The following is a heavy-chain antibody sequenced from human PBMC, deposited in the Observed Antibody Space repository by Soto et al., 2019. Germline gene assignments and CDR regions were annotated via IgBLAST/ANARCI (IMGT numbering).Heavy chain of an antibody. CDR1: GGSFSGYY. Sequence: LSLTCAVYGGSFSGYYWSWIRQPPGKGREWIGEINHSGSTNYNPSLKSRVTISVDMSKNQFSLKLSSVTAADTAVYYCGRGGRQQLIPTLIIYKIDYWGQGTLVTVSS. CDR3: GRGGRQQLIPTLIIYKIDY. CDR2: INHSGST. V-gene: IGHV4-34*01. D-gene: IGHD6-13*01. J-gene: IGHJ4*02.